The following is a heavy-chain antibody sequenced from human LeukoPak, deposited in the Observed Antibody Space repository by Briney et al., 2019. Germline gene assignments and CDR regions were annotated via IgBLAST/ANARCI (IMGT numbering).Heavy chain of an antibody. CDR3: ARFELDSGGYATNFDS. Sequence: GGSLRLSCVVSGFSFSDYYMNWLRQTPGKGLEWLSYISVSSSHTLYADSVKGRFTISRDNAKNSLYLQMSSLRAEDTAVYYCARFELDSGGYATNFDSWGQGTLVTVSP. J-gene: IGHJ4*02. CDR1: GFSFSDYY. D-gene: IGHD3-22*01. V-gene: IGHV3-11*06. CDR2: ISVSSSHT.